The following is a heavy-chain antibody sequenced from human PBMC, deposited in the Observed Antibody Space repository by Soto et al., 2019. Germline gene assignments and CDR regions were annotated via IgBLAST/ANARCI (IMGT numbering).Heavy chain of an antibody. V-gene: IGHV3-11*01. CDR3: ARPGGPGDY. CDR1: GFNFNDYY. CDR2: ISHSGHIT. Sequence: QVQLVESGGGLVKPGGSLRLSCAASGFNFNDYYMSWVRQALGKGLEWLSYISHSGHITNYTDSVKGRFTISRDNAKNSLYLQMNSLRAEDTAVYYCARPGGPGDYWGQGTLVTVSS. D-gene: IGHD2-8*02. J-gene: IGHJ4*02.